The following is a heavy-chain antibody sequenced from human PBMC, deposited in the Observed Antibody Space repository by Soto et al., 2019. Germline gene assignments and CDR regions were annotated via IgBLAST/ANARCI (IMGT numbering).Heavy chain of an antibody. J-gene: IGHJ6*03. CDR2: ISAYNGNT. Sequence: ASVKVSCKASGYTFTSYGISWVRQAPGQGLEWMGWISAYNGNTNYAQKLQGRVTMTTDTSTSTAYMELRSLRSDDTAVYYCAREGLWFGELLPDYYYYYMDVWGKGTTVTVSS. V-gene: IGHV1-18*01. CDR3: AREGLWFGELLPDYYYYYMDV. D-gene: IGHD3-10*01. CDR1: GYTFTSYG.